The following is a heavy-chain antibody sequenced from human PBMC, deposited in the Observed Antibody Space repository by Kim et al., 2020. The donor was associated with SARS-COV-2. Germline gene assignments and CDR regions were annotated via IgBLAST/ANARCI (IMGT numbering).Heavy chain of an antibody. J-gene: IGHJ6*02. CDR3: AKDLKYYYGSGSYWDLGFV. Sequence: GGSLRLSCAASGFTFSSYAMSWVRQAPGKGLEWVSAISGSGGSTYYADSVKGRFTISRDNSKNTLYLQMNSLRAEDTAVYYCAKDLKYYYGSGSYWDLGFVWGQGTTVTVSS. CDR1: GFTFSSYA. CDR2: ISGSGGST. V-gene: IGHV3-23*01. D-gene: IGHD3-10*01.